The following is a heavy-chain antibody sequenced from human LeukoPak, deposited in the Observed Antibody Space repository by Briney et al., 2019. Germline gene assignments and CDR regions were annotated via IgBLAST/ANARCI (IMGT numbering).Heavy chain of an antibody. V-gene: IGHV3-21*01. CDR2: ISGSSSYV. CDR3: ARYFDD. CDR1: GFTFSSYT. J-gene: IGHJ4*02. Sequence: GGSLRLSCAASGFTFSSYTMNWVRQAPGKGLEWVSSISGSSSYVYYADSVKGRFTISRDNAKNSLYLQMNCLRAEDTAVYYCARYFDDWGQGTLVTVSS.